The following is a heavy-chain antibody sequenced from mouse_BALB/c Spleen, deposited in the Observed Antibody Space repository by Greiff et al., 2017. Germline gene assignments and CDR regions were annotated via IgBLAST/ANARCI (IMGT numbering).Heavy chain of an antibody. Sequence: EVNLVESGGGLVKPGGSLKLSCAASGFTFSSYTMSWVRQTPEKRLEWVATISSGGSYTYYPDSVKGRFTISRDNAKNTLYLQMSSLKSEDTAMYYCTRDPISMGDYWGQGTSVTVSS. CDR2: ISSGGSYT. V-gene: IGHV5-6-4*01. CDR3: TRDPISMGDY. J-gene: IGHJ4*01. CDR1: GFTFSSYT.